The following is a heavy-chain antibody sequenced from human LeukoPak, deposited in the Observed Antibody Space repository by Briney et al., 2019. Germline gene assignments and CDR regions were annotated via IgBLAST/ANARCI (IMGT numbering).Heavy chain of an antibody. J-gene: IGHJ4*02. CDR3: ARLKYYYDSSGYLYYFDY. CDR1: GGSISSGSYY. Sequence: SQTLSLTCTVSGGSISSGSYYWRWIRQPAGKGLEWIGRIYTSGSTNYNPSLKSRVTISVDTSKNQFSLKLSSVTAADTAVYYCARLKYYYDSSGYLYYFDYWGQGTLVTVSS. CDR2: IYTSGST. D-gene: IGHD3-22*01. V-gene: IGHV4-61*02.